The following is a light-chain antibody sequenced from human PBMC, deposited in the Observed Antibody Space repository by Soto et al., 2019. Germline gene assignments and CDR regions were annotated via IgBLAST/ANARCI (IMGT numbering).Light chain of an antibody. J-gene: IGLJ2*01. V-gene: IGLV3-21*02. Sequence: SYELTQSSSVSVAPGQTARITCGGNNSGSKRVHWYQHKAGQAPVLAVYNDNVRPSGIPERFSGSNSGNTATLIISRVEGGDEADYYCQVWDSSWDWIFGGGTKLTVL. CDR2: NDN. CDR3: QVWDSSWDWI. CDR1: NSGSKR.